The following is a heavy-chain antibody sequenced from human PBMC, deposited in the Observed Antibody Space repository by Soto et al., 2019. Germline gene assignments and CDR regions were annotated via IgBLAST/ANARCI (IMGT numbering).Heavy chain of an antibody. Sequence: EVQLLESGGGLVQPGGSLRLSCAASGFTFSSDTMSWVRQAPGKGLEWVSAISTTGDSTYYADSVRGRFTISRDISTNTLYLQMNSLRAEDTAVYYCAKSDGSGWFNYFQHWGQGTLVTVSS. V-gene: IGHV3-23*01. CDR1: GFTFSSDT. J-gene: IGHJ1*01. CDR2: ISTTGDST. D-gene: IGHD6-19*01. CDR3: AKSDGSGWFNYFQH.